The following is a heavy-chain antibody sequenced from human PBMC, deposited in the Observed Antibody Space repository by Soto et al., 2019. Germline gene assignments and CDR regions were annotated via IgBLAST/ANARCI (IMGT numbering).Heavy chain of an antibody. V-gene: IGHV1-8*01. Sequence: VASVKVSFKASGYTFTSYDINWVRQATGQGLEWMGWMNPNSGNTGYAQKFQGRVTMTRNTSISTAYMELSSLRSEDTAVYYCARGHLDFWRGYPYYYYGMDVWGQGTTVTVSS. CDR2: MNPNSGNT. CDR3: ARGHLDFWRGYPYYYYGMDV. D-gene: IGHD3-3*01. CDR1: GYTFTSYD. J-gene: IGHJ6*02.